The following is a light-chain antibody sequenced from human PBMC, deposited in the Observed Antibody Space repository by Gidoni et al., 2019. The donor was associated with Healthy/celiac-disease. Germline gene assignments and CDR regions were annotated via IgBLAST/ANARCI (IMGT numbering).Light chain of an antibody. V-gene: IGKV1-39*01. J-gene: IGKJ4*01. CDR3: QQSYSNPQT. CDR2: DAS. CDR1: QSISSY. Sequence: DIQMTQSPSSLSASVGDRVTITCRASQSISSYLNWYQQKPGKAPKLLIYDASSVQSGVPSRFSGSGSGTDFTLTISSLQHEDFATYYCQQSYSNPQTFGGGTKVESK.